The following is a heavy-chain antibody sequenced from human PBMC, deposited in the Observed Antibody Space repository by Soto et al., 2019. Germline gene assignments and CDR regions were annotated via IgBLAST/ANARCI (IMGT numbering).Heavy chain of an antibody. CDR2: INAGNGNT. V-gene: IGHV1-3*01. CDR1: GYTFTNYA. Sequence: QVQLVQSGAEVKKPGASVKVSCKASGYTFTNYAMHWVRQAPGQRLEWMGWINAGNGNTKYSQKFQGRVTITRDTSASTAYMQLSSLRSVDTFVYYCRRCSLLNWFDPWGQGTLVTVSS. D-gene: IGHD2-15*01. J-gene: IGHJ5*02. CDR3: RRCSLLNWFDP.